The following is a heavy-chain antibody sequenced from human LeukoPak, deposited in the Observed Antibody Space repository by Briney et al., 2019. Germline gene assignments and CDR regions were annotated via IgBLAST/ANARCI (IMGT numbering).Heavy chain of an antibody. Sequence: ASVMVSCKASGYTFTGYYMHWVRQAPGQGLEWMGRINPNRGGTNYAQKFQGRVTMTRDTSISTAYMELSRLRSDDTAVYYCARDRRWGSSGWYYFDYWGQGTLVTVSS. CDR1: GYTFTGYY. D-gene: IGHD6-19*01. CDR2: INPNRGGT. J-gene: IGHJ4*02. V-gene: IGHV1-2*06. CDR3: ARDRRWGSSGWYYFDY.